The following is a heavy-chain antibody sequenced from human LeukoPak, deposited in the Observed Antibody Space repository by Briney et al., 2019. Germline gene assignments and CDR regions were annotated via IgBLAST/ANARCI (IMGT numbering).Heavy chain of an antibody. J-gene: IGHJ4*02. CDR2: MNPNSGNI. CDR1: GYTFTSYD. Sequence: ASVKVSCKASGYTFTSYDINWVRQATGQGLEYMGWMNPNSGNIGYAQKFQGRVTMTRDTSISTAYMELSSLRSEDTAVYYCARRTEHGNDYWGQGTLVTASS. D-gene: IGHD4-23*01. V-gene: IGHV1-8*01. CDR3: ARRTEHGNDY.